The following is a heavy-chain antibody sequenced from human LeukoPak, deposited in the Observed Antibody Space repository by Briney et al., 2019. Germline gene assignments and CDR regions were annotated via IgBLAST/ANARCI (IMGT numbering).Heavy chain of an antibody. D-gene: IGHD3-3*01. CDR2: INTDGSST. CDR1: GFTFSSYW. J-gene: IGHJ6*03. Sequence: PGGSLRLSCAASGFTFSSYWMHWVRQAPGKGLVWVSRINTDGSSTSYADFVKGRFTISRDNAKNTLYLQMNSLRAEDTAVYYCARGGDAITIFGVVNPYYYYYYMDVWGKGTTVTVSS. V-gene: IGHV3-74*01. CDR3: ARGGDAITIFGVVNPYYYYYYMDV.